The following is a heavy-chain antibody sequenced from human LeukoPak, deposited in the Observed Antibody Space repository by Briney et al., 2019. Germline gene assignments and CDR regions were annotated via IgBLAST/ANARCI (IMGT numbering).Heavy chain of an antibody. CDR3: AKVLWQQPVVFDY. CDR1: GFSFNNYY. J-gene: IGHJ4*02. D-gene: IGHD6-13*01. V-gene: IGHV3-11*01. Sequence: PGGSLRLSCAASGFSFNNYYMSWFRQAPGKGLEWVAYINGASSIIYYADSVRGRFTISRDNANNSLFLQMNSLRAEDTAVYYCAKVLWQQPVVFDYWGQGTPVTVSS. CDR2: INGASSII.